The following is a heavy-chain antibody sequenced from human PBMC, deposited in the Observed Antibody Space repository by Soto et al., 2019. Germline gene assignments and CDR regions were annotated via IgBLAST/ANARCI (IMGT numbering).Heavy chain of an antibody. J-gene: IGHJ6*03. Sequence: SGGSLRLSCAASGFTFSSYDMHWVRQATGKGLEWVSAIGTAGDTYYPGSVKGRFTISRENAKNSLYLQMNSLRAGDTAVYYCARSPLWNYEGPNYYYYYMDVWGKGTTVTVSS. D-gene: IGHD1-7*01. CDR3: ARSPLWNYEGPNYYYYYMDV. V-gene: IGHV3-13*01. CDR1: GFTFSSYD. CDR2: IGTAGDT.